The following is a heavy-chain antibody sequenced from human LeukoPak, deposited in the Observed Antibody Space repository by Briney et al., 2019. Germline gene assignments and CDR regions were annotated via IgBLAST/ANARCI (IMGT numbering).Heavy chain of an antibody. V-gene: IGHV3-66*01. CDR2: IYSGGST. CDR1: GFTVSSNY. CDR3: ASIAAAGQLHFDY. Sequence: GGSLRLSCAASGFTVSSNYMSWVRQARGKGLEWVSVIYSGGSTYYADSVKGRFTISRDNSKNTLYLQMNSLRAEDTAVYYCASIAAAGQLHFDYWGQGTLVTVSS. J-gene: IGHJ4*02. D-gene: IGHD6-13*01.